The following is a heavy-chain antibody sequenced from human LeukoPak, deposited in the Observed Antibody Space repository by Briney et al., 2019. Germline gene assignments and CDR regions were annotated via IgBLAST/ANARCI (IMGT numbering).Heavy chain of an antibody. Sequence: ASETLSLTCTVSGGSIGSSSYYWGWIRQPPGKGLEWIASMFYSGNTYQNPSLTSRVTISVDKSKNQFSLKLNSVTAADTAVYYCARVSYQEGVDYWGQGTLVTVSS. CDR2: MFYSGNT. J-gene: IGHJ4*02. CDR3: ARVSYQEGVDY. CDR1: GGSIGSSSYY. D-gene: IGHD2-2*01. V-gene: IGHV4-39*07.